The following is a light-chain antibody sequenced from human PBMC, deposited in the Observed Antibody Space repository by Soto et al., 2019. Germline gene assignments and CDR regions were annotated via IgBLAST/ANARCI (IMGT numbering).Light chain of an antibody. CDR2: GVF. J-gene: IGKJ4*01. CDR3: QQANSFPLT. V-gene: IGKV1-12*01. CDR1: QDIRSW. Sequence: DIQMTHSPSSVSASVGDRVTITCRASQDIRSWLAWYQQKPGKAPKLLIYGVFRLQSGVPSRFSGSGSGTDFTLTISSLQPEDFATYFCQQANSFPLTFGGGTKVEIK.